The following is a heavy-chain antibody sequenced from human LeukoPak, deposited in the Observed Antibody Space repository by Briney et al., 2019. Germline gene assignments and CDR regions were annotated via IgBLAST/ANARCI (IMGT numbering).Heavy chain of an antibody. Sequence: ASVKDSCKASGYTFTSYGIRWVRQAPGQGLEWMGWIFAYNVITHYAQKLQGRVTMTTDTSTSTAYMEQRSLRADETAVYYCARSDYGDYVGAFDIWGQGTMVTVSS. CDR1: GYTFTSYG. D-gene: IGHD4-17*01. CDR2: IFAYNVIT. J-gene: IGHJ3*02. CDR3: ARSDYGDYVGAFDI. V-gene: IGHV1-18*01.